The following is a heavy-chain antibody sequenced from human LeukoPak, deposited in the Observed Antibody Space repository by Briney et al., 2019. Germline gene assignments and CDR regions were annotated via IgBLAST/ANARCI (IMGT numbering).Heavy chain of an antibody. V-gene: IGHV3-21*04. CDR1: GFTFSSYN. CDR3: AKGPLTEVAGTTWDY. J-gene: IGHJ4*02. CDR2: ISSSSNFI. Sequence: GGSLRLSCAASGFTFSSYNMNWVRQAPGKGLEWVSSISSSSNFIYYADSVKGRFTISRDNSRNTLYLQMNSLRAEDTAIYYCAKGPLTEVAGTTWDYWGQGTLVTVSS. D-gene: IGHD6-19*01.